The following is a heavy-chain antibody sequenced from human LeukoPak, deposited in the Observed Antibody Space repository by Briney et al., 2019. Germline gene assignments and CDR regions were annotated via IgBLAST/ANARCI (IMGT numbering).Heavy chain of an antibody. D-gene: IGHD5-12*01. V-gene: IGHV4-59*01. J-gene: IGHJ5*02. CDR2: IYYSGTT. Sequence: SETLSLTCTVSGGSMRSYYWSWIRQPPGKGLEWIASIYYSGTTKYNPSLKSRVTISVDTSKNQFSLKLNSLTAADTAVYYCARGHTESADDYGNWFHPWGQGTLVTVSS. CDR3: ARGHTESADDYGNWFHP. CDR1: GGSMRSYY.